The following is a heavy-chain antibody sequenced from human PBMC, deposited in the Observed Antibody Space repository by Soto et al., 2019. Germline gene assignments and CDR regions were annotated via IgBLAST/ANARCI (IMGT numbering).Heavy chain of an antibody. D-gene: IGHD3-3*01. Sequence: ASVKVSCKASGYTFTRYDINWVRQATGQGLEWMGWMNPNSGNTGYAQKFQGRVTMTRNTSISTAYMELSSLRSEDTAVYYCARGTDYDFWRGHYPLVYYSYMAGWGKWTT. CDR3: ARGTDYDFWRGHYPLVYYSYMAG. V-gene: IGHV1-8*01. CDR1: GYTFTRYD. J-gene: IGHJ6*03. CDR2: MNPNSGNT.